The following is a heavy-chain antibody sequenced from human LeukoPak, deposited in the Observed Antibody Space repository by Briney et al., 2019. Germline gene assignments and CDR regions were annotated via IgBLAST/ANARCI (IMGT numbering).Heavy chain of an antibody. Sequence: SQTLSLTCAVSGGSISSGGYSWSWIRQPPGKGLEWIGYIYHSGSTYYNPSLKSRVTISVDRSKNQFSLKLSSVTAADTAVYYCARGYSSGYFLDYWGQGTLVTVSS. CDR2: IYHSGST. J-gene: IGHJ4*02. CDR1: GGSISSGGYS. D-gene: IGHD3-22*01. CDR3: ARGYSSGYFLDY. V-gene: IGHV4-30-2*01.